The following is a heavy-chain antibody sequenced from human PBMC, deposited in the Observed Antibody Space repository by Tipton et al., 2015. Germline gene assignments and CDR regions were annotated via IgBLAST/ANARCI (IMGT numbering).Heavy chain of an antibody. V-gene: IGHV3-48*02. CDR1: GFTFISYS. CDR2: ISSSSSSI. Sequence: SLRLSCAASGFTFISYSMNWVRQAPGKGLGWVSHISSSSSSIYYTDSVKGRFTISRDNAKNPLYLQMNSLRDEDTAVYFCAREGVISRLDVFDIWGQGTMVTVSS. CDR3: AREGVISRLDVFDI. J-gene: IGHJ3*02. D-gene: IGHD2-21*01.